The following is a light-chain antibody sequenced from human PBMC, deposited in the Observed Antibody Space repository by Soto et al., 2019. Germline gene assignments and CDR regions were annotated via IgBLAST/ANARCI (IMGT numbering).Light chain of an antibody. Sequence: IVLTQSPGTLSFSPGGKATPSCRASQSVSSTYLAWYQQKPGQAPRLLIYGASSRATGTPDRFSGSGSGTDFTLTISRLEPEDFAVYYCQQYGSSSWTFGQGTKVDIK. CDR1: QSVSSTY. CDR3: QQYGSSSWT. CDR2: GAS. J-gene: IGKJ1*01. V-gene: IGKV3-20*01.